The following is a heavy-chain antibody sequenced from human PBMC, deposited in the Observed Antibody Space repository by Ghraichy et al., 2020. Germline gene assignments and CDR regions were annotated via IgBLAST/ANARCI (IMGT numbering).Heavy chain of an antibody. V-gene: IGHV4-31*03. Sequence: SETLSLTCTVSGGSISSGGYYWSWIRQHPGKGLEWIGYIYYSGSTYYNPSLKSRVTISVDTSKNQFSLKLSSVTAADTAVYYCARDHLGELSFFDYWGQGTLVTVSS. CDR3: ARDHLGELSFFDY. J-gene: IGHJ4*02. CDR1: GGSISSGGYY. CDR2: IYYSGST. D-gene: IGHD3-16*02.